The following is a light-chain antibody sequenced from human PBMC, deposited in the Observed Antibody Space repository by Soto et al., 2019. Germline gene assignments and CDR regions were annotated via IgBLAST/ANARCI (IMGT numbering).Light chain of an antibody. CDR3: QQYNNGPRT. CDR2: GAS. CDR1: QSVSSN. V-gene: IGKV3-15*01. J-gene: IGKJ1*01. Sequence: EIVMTQSPATLSVSPGERATLSCRASQSVSSNLAWNQQKPGQAPRLLIYGASTRATGIPARFSGSGSGTAFTLTISSLQSEEVAVYYCQQYNNGPRTFGQGTKVDIK.